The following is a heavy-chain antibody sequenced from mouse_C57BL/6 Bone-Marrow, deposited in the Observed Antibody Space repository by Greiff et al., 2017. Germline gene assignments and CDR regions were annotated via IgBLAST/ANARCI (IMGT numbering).Heavy chain of an antibody. J-gene: IGHJ3*01. V-gene: IGHV14-4*01. CDR3: NRIAY. Sequence: EVKLVESGAELVRPGASVKLSCTASGFNIKDDYMHWVKQRPEQGLEWIGWIDPENGDTEYASKFQGKATITVDTSSNTAYLQLSSLTSEDTAVYYGNRIAYWGQGTLVTVSA. CDR2: IDPENGDT. CDR1: GFNIKDDY.